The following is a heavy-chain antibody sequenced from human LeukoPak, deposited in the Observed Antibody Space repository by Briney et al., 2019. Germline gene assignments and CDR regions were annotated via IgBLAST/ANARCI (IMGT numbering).Heavy chain of an antibody. D-gene: IGHD3-3*01. V-gene: IGHV1-46*01. CDR1: GYTFTSYY. Sequence: GASVKVSCKASGYTFTSYYMHWVRQAPGQGLEWMGIINPSGGSTSYAQKFQGRVTMTRDTSTSTVYMELSSLRSEDTAVYYCARPGETYYDFWSGYYPLRYWGQRTLVTVSS. CDR3: ARPGETYYDFWSGYYPLRY. J-gene: IGHJ4*02. CDR2: INPSGGST.